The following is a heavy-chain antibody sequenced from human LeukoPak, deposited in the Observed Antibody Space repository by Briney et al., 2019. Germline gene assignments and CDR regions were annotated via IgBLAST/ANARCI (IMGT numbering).Heavy chain of an antibody. CDR1: GFSFSTYG. J-gene: IGHJ4*02. CDR3: ARDSLYDDNGYYHYFDY. Sequence: GGSLRLSCAASGFSFSTYGMHWVRQAPGKGLEWVAMIWYDASGQHYADSVKGRFTISKDTSKNTLYLQMNSLRAEDTAVYFCARDSLYDDNGYYHYFDYWGQGTLVTVSS. CDR2: IWYDASGQ. V-gene: IGHV3-33*01. D-gene: IGHD3-22*01.